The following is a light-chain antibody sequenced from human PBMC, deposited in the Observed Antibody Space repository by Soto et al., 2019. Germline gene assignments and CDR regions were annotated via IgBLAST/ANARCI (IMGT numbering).Light chain of an antibody. V-gene: IGLV2-14*03. CDR2: DVT. J-gene: IGLJ3*02. Sequence: QSALTQPASVSGSPGQSITISCTGTSSDVSGYDHVSWYQQHPGKAPKLIIYDVTVRPSGISRRFSGSKSDNTASLAVSGLQPEDEADYYCSSYTNKDTLLFGGGTKVTVL. CDR3: SSYTNKDTLL. CDR1: SSDVSGYDH.